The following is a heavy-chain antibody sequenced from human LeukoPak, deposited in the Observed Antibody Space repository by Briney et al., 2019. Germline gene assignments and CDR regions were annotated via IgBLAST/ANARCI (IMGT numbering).Heavy chain of an antibody. Sequence: PSETLSLTCTVSGGSISSYYWSWIRQPAGKGLEWIGRIYTSGSTNYNPSLKSRVTMSVDTSKNQLSLKLSSVTAVDTAVYYCARDDPTLGFDYWGQGTLVTVSS. J-gene: IGHJ4*02. CDR3: ARDDPTLGFDY. CDR2: IYTSGST. CDR1: GGSISSYY. D-gene: IGHD3-16*01. V-gene: IGHV4-4*07.